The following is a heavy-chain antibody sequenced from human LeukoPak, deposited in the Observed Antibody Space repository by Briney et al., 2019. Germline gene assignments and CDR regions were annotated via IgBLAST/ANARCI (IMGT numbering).Heavy chain of an antibody. D-gene: IGHD6-25*01. CDR2: ISSGRGINK. CDR1: GFIFSDYY. V-gene: IGHV3-11*01. J-gene: IGHJ4*02. Sequence: GGSLRLSCAASGFIFSDYYMSWMRQAPGKGLEWVSYISSGRGINKGCADSLKGRCTISRDNAEKSVYLQMNSLAVEDTAVYYCARGSAASLRHFDYWGQGILVTVSS. CDR3: ARGSAASLRHFDY.